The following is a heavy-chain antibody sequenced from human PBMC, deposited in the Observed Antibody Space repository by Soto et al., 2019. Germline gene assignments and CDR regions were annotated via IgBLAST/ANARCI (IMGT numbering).Heavy chain of an antibody. J-gene: IGHJ3*01. CDR3: ARDRITIFGEPDDAFDL. V-gene: IGHV1-18*01. CDR1: GYTFTSYG. Sequence: ASVKVSCKASGYTFTSYGISWVRQARGQGLEWMGWSSAYNGNTNFAQKLQDRVTMTTDTSTSTAYMELRSLRSDDTAVYYCARDRITIFGEPDDAFDLWGQGTMVTVSS. D-gene: IGHD3-3*01. CDR2: SSAYNGNT.